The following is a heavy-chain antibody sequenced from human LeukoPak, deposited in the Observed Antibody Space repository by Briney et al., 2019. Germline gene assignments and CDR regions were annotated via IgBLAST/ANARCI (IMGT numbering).Heavy chain of an antibody. J-gene: IGHJ4*02. Sequence: SETLSLTYTVSGGSLEGLYWSWIRQSPEKGLEWIGNVFHTGVTSYNLSLKSRVTISVDTSRNQFSLTMTSMTAADTAIYYCTRGGGSGYYFGIPRYYFDAWGQGVLVTVSS. CDR1: GGSLEGLY. V-gene: IGHV4-59*11. CDR3: TRGGGSGYYFGIPRYYFDA. D-gene: IGHD3-22*01. CDR2: VFHTGVT.